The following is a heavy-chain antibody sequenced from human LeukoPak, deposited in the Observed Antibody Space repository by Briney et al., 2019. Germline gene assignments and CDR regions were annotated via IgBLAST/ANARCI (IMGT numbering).Heavy chain of an antibody. CDR2: IYHSGST. CDR1: GGSISSGGYS. V-gene: IGHV4-30-2*01. J-gene: IGHJ5*02. CDR3: ARLQYCSGTSCYWFDP. Sequence: SETLSLTCAVSGGSISSGGYSWRWIRQPPGKGLEWIGYIYHSGSTYYNPSLKSRVTISVDRSKNQFSLKLSSVTAADTAVYYCARLQYCSGTSCYWFDPWGQGTLVTVSS. D-gene: IGHD2-2*01.